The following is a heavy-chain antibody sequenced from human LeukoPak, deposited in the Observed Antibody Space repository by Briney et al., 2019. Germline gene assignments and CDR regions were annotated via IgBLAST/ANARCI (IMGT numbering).Heavy chain of an antibody. Sequence: GSLRLSCAASGFTFSSYAMSWVRRAPGKGLEWVSAISGSGGSTYYADSVKGRFTISRDNSKNTLYLQMNSLRAEDTAVYYCAKEINYGPFYYYGTDVWGQGTPVTVSS. D-gene: IGHD3-10*01. V-gene: IGHV3-23*01. CDR3: AKEINYGPFYYYGTDV. CDR1: GFTFSSYA. CDR2: ISGSGGST. J-gene: IGHJ6*02.